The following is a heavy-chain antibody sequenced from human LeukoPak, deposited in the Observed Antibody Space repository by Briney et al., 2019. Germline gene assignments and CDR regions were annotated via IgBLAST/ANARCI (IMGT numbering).Heavy chain of an antibody. J-gene: IGHJ4*02. Sequence: PGGSLRLSCAASGFTFSSYWMSWVRQAPGKGLEWVANIKQDGSEKYYVDSVKGRFTISRHNAKNSLYLQMNSLRAEDTAVYYCAATIVDIVATDNAWGQGTLVTVSS. D-gene: IGHD5-12*01. CDR1: GFTFSSYW. CDR2: IKQDGSEK. V-gene: IGHV3-7*01. CDR3: AATIVDIVATDNA.